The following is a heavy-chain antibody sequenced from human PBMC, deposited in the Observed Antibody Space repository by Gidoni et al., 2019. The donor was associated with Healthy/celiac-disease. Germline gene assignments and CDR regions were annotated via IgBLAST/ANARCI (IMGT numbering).Heavy chain of an antibody. D-gene: IGHD6-6*01. Sequence: EVQLVESGGGLVQPGRSLRLSCAASGFTFDDYAMHWVRQAPGKGLEWVSGISWNSGSIGYADSVKGRFTISRDNAKNSLYLQMNSLRAEDTALYYCAKGESSGSSSPYDAFDIWGQGTMVTVSS. V-gene: IGHV3-9*01. CDR2: ISWNSGSI. J-gene: IGHJ3*02. CDR1: GFTFDDYA. CDR3: AKGESSGSSSPYDAFDI.